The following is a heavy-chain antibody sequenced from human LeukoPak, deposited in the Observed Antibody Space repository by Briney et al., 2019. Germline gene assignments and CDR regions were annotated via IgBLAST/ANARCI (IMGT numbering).Heavy chain of an antibody. CDR1: GFTLTSYS. D-gene: IGHD3-16*01. J-gene: IGHJ6*02. CDR3: ARGGGLDV. Sequence: GGSLRLSCAASGFTLTSYSMNWARQAPGKGLEWVASINHNGNVNYYVDSVKGRFTISRDNAKNSLYLQMSNLRAEDTAVYFCARGGGLDVWGQGATVTVSS. V-gene: IGHV3-7*03. CDR2: INHNGNVN.